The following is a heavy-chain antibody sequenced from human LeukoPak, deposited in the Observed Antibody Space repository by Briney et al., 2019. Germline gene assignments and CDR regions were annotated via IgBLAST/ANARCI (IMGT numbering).Heavy chain of an antibody. D-gene: IGHD2-2*01. Sequence: ASVNLSCNASGYTFTSYGISCVRHAPRQRLERILWSSAYNGNTNYAQKLQGRVTMTTDASTSTAYMELRSLRSDDTAVYYCARDAGLYCSSTSCYGIGGDYWGQGTLVTVSS. V-gene: IGHV1-18*01. CDR3: ARDAGLYCSSTSCYGIGGDY. J-gene: IGHJ4*02. CDR1: GYTFTSYG. CDR2: SSAYNGNT.